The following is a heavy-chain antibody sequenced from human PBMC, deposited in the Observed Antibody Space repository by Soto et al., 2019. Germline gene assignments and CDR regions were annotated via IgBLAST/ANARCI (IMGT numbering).Heavy chain of an antibody. D-gene: IGHD3-3*01. CDR1: EGTFSSYA. CDR3: ARDFGVVIRAFDI. V-gene: IGHV1-69*13. CDR2: IIPIFGTA. J-gene: IGHJ3*02. Sequence: GASVKVSCKASEGTFSSYAISWVRQAPGQGLEWMGGIIPIFGTANYAQKFQGRVTITADESTSTAYMELSSLRSEDTAVYYCARDFGVVIRAFDIWGQGTMVTVSS.